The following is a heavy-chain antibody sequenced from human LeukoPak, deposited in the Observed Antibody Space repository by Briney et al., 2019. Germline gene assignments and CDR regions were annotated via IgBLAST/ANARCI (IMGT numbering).Heavy chain of an antibody. CDR3: ARAARRDYDSSGGYYYVGYFDS. CDR1: GFTFSNYW. J-gene: IGHJ4*02. CDR2: IKLDGSEK. Sequence: PGGSLRLSCAASGFTFSNYWMSWVRQAPGKGLEWVANIKLDGSEKYYVDSVKGRFTISRDNAKNSVSLQMNNLGAEDTAVYYCARAARRDYDSSGGYYYVGYFDSWGQGTLVTVSS. D-gene: IGHD3-22*01. V-gene: IGHV3-7*03.